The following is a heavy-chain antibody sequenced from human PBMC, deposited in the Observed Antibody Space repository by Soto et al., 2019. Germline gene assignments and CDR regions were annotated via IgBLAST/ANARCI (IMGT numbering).Heavy chain of an antibody. V-gene: IGHV4-39*01. D-gene: IGHD3-10*01. CDR1: GDSVSHNH. CDR3: ARHGSGPLGYFDY. J-gene: IGHJ4*02. Sequence: PSETLSLTCTVSGDSVSHNHWGWIRQPPGKGLEWIGSIFYSGTTYYNPSLKSRVTISVDTSKNQFSLKLSSVTAADTAVYYCARHGSGPLGYFDYWGQGALVTVS. CDR2: IFYSGTT.